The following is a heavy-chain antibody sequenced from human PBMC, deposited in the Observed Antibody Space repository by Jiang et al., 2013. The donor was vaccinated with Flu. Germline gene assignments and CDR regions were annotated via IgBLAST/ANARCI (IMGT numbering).Heavy chain of an antibody. CDR1: GYTFSSYA. V-gene: IGHV7-4-1*02. Sequence: QLVESGSELKKPGASLKISCKASGYTFSSYAINWVRQAPGQGLEWMGWVNPRSGDPTYAQGFTGRYVFSSDTSVNTAFLEISSLKTEDTAIYYCARLDGSDRDFWGQGTQVTVSS. CDR2: VNPRSGDP. J-gene: IGHJ4*02. D-gene: IGHD6-25*01. CDR3: ARLDGSDRDF.